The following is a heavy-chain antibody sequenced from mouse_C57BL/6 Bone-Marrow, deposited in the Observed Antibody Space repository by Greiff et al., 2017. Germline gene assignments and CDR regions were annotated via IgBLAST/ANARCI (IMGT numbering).Heavy chain of an antibody. V-gene: IGHV5-17*01. CDR3: ARSGSGDCAMDY. D-gene: IGHD3-2*02. J-gene: IGHJ4*01. CDR1: GFTFSDYG. CDR2: ISSGSSTI. Sequence: EVKLMESGGGLVKPGGSLTLSCAASGFTFSDYGMHWVRQAPEKGLEWVAYISSGSSTIYYADTVKGGFIIARDNAKNTLFLQMTRLRSEDTAMYYCARSGSGDCAMDYWGQGTSVTVSS.